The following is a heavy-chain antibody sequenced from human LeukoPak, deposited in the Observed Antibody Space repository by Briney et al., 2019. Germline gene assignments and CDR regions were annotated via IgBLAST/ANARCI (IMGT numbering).Heavy chain of an antibody. CDR3: TRDWATPARATYDY. D-gene: IGHD5-12*01. V-gene: IGHV3-49*03. Sequence: GGSLRLSCAASGFTFSSYAMSWFRQAPGKGLEWVGFIRSKAYGGTTEYAASVKGRFTISRDDSKSIAYLQMNSLKTEDTAVYYCTRDWATPARATYDYWGQGTLVTVSS. CDR1: GFTFSSYA. J-gene: IGHJ4*02. CDR2: IRSKAYGGTT.